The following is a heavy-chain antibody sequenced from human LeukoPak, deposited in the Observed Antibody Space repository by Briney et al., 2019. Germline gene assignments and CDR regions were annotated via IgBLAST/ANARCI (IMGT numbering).Heavy chain of an antibody. D-gene: IGHD3-22*01. J-gene: IGHJ4*02. CDR3: ARVRSYYDSSAYDY. V-gene: IGHV1-18*01. CDR1: GYTFTSYG. CDR2: ISAYNGNT. Sequence: VASVKVSCKASGYTFTSYGISWVRQAPGQGLEWMGWISAYNGNTNYAQKLQGRVTMTTDTSTCTAYMELRSLRSDDTAVYYCARVRSYYDSSAYDYWGQGTLVTVSS.